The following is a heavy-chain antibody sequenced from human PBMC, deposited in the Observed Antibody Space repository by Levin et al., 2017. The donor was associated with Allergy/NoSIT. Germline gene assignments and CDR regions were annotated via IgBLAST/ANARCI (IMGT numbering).Heavy chain of an antibody. J-gene: IGHJ6*02. CDR2: SNHSGGT. CDR1: GGSFSGYF. V-gene: IGHV4-34*01. D-gene: IGHD4/OR15-4a*01. CDR3: ARAPRRGSYGALYYSYYGMDV. Sequence: PSETLSLTCTVYGGSFSGYFWFWIRQPPGKGLEWIGESNHSGGTSYNPSLKIRVAISEDTSKNQFSLKLSSVTAADTAVYYCARAPRRGSYGALYYSYYGMDVWGQGTTVTVSS.